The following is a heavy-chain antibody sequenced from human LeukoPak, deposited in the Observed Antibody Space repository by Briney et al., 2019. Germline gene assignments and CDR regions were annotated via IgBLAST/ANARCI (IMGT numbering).Heavy chain of an antibody. J-gene: IGHJ4*02. V-gene: IGHV3-21*01. D-gene: IGHD2-2*01. CDR2: ISSSSSYI. CDR1: GFTFSTYS. Sequence: GGSLRLSCAASGFTFSTYSMNWVRQAPGKGLEWVSSISSSSSYIYYADSVKGRFTISRDNAKNSLYLQMNSLRAEDTAVYYCARDFCSSTSCYAYFDYWGQGTLVTVSS. CDR3: ARDFCSSTSCYAYFDY.